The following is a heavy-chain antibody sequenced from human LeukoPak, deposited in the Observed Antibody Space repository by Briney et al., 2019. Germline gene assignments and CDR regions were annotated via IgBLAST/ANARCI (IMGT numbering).Heavy chain of an antibody. D-gene: IGHD3-22*01. Sequence: PGGSLRLSCAASGFTFSSYGMHWVRQAPGKGLEWVAFIRYDGSNKYYADSVKGRFTISRDNPKNTLYLQMNSLRAEDTAVYYCAKCESPITMIVVVTGGLFDYWGQGTLVTVSS. J-gene: IGHJ4*02. CDR1: GFTFSSYG. CDR3: AKCESPITMIVVVTGGLFDY. V-gene: IGHV3-30*02. CDR2: IRYDGSNK.